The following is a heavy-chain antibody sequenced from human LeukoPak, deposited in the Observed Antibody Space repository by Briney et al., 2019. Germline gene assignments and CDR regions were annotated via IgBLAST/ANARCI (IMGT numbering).Heavy chain of an antibody. CDR3: ARPQYSGYDLAYCGGDCYSSGFDY. V-gene: IGHV1-69*13. J-gene: IGHJ4*02. D-gene: IGHD2-21*02. CDR2: IIPIFGTA. CDR1: GGTFSSYA. Sequence: SVKVSCKASGGTFSSYAISWVRQVPGQGLEWMGGIIPIFGTANYAQKFQGRVTITADESTSTAYMELSSLRSEDTAVYYCARPQYSGYDLAYCGGDCYSSGFDYWGQGTLVTVSS.